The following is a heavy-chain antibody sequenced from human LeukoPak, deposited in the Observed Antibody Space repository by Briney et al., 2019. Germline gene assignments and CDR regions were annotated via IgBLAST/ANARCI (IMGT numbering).Heavy chain of an antibody. D-gene: IGHD2-2*01. CDR2: IKSDGST. CDR1: GFTFSSHW. J-gene: IGHJ4*02. CDR3: AKGPLRGTAAAIDY. V-gene: IGHV3-74*01. Sequence: GGSLRLSCAASGFTFSSHWMHWVRQAPGKGLVWISRIKSDGSTNYADSVKGRFTISRDISTDTLWLQMDSLRTEDTAVYYCAKGPLRGTAAAIDYWGQGTLVTVSS.